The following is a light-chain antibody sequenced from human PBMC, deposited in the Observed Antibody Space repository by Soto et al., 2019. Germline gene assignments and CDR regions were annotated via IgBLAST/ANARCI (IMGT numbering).Light chain of an antibody. CDR2: EGH. CDR1: SGFVGSFSL. Sequence: QSALAQPASVSGSPGQSITISCTGTSGFVGSFSLVSWYQQHPGKAPKVMISEGHRRLSGVPDRFSGSTSVNSASLTISGLQADDEADYCCCLYIGATTYVFGTGTKVTVL. CDR3: CLYIGATTYV. J-gene: IGLJ1*01. V-gene: IGLV2-23*01.